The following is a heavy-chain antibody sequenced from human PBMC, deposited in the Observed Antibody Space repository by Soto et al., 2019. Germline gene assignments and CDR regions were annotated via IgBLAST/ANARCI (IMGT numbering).Heavy chain of an antibody. D-gene: IGHD3-9*01. CDR1: GFTFSSYW. J-gene: IGHJ4*02. V-gene: IGHV3-7*01. CDR3: ARDGSTNTGYDILTGYQDY. Sequence: GGSLRLSCAASGFTFSSYWMSWVRQAPGKGLEWVANIKQDGSEKYYVDSVKGRFTISRDNAKNSLYLQMNSLRAEDTAVYYCARDGSTNTGYDILTGYQDYWGQGTLVTVSS. CDR2: IKQDGSEK.